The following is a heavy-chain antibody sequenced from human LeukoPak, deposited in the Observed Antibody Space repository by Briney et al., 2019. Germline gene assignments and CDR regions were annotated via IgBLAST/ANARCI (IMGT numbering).Heavy chain of an antibody. CDR3: ARGLGSSSWSPAYYFDY. D-gene: IGHD6-13*01. Sequence: PGGSLRLSCAASGFTFSSYAMSWVRQAPGKGLEWVSAISGSGGSTYYADSVKGRFTISRDNSKNTLYLQMNSLRAEDTAVYYCARGLGSSSWSPAYYFDYWGQGTLVTVSS. V-gene: IGHV3-23*01. J-gene: IGHJ4*02. CDR2: ISGSGGST. CDR1: GFTFSSYA.